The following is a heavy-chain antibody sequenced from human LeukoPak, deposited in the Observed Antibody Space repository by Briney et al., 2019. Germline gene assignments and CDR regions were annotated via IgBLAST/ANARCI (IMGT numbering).Heavy chain of an antibody. D-gene: IGHD2-15*01. Sequence: SETLSLTCTVSGGSISSSSYYWGWIRQPPGKGLEWIGSIYYSGSTYYNPSHKSRVTISVDTSKNQFSLKLSSVTAADTAVYYCATHRVEYCSGGSCYSGRGAFDIWGQGTMVTVSS. CDR3: ATHRVEYCSGGSCYSGRGAFDI. CDR2: IYYSGST. CDR1: GGSISSSSYY. J-gene: IGHJ3*02. V-gene: IGHV4-39*01.